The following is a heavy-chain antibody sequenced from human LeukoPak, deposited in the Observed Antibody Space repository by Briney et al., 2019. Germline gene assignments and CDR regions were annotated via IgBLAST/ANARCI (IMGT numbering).Heavy chain of an antibody. Sequence: GASVKVSCKASGGTFSSYAISWVRQAPGQGLEWMGRIIPIFGIANYAQKFQGRVSITADKSTSTAYMELSSLRSEDTAVYYCASYYDSSGYPSQPDYYYGMDVWGQGTTVTVSS. D-gene: IGHD3-22*01. CDR3: ASYYDSSGYPSQPDYYYGMDV. CDR1: GGTFSSYA. CDR2: IIPIFGIA. J-gene: IGHJ6*02. V-gene: IGHV1-69*04.